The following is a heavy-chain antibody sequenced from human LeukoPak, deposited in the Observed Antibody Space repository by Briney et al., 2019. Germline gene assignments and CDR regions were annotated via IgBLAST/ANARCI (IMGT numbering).Heavy chain of an antibody. CDR2: INPNSGGT. CDR1: GYTFTGYY. V-gene: IGHV1-2*02. D-gene: IGHD1-26*01. Sequence: ASVKVSCKASGYTFTGYYMHWVRQAPGRGLEWMGWINPNSGGTNYAQKFQGRVTMTRDTSTSTVYMELSSLRSEDTAVYYCASGGIVSTRFDYWGQGTLVTVSS. J-gene: IGHJ4*02. CDR3: ASGGIVSTRFDY.